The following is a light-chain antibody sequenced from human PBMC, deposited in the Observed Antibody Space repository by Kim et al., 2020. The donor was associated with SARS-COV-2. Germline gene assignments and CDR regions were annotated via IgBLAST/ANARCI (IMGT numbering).Light chain of an antibody. CDR2: KDS. J-gene: IGLJ3*02. CDR3: QSADSSGTYEV. CDR1: ALPKQY. Sequence: PGQTARSTCSGDALPKQYAYWYQQKPGQAPVLVIYKDSERPSGIPERFSGSSSGTTVTLTISGVQAEDEADYYCQSADSSGTYEVFGGATKLTVL. V-gene: IGLV3-25*03.